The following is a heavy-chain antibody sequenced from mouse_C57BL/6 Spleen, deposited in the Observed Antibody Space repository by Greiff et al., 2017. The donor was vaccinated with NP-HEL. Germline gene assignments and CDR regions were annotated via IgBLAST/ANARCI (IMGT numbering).Heavy chain of an antibody. Sequence: VQLKESGPGLVKPSQSLSLTCSVTGYSITSGYYWNWIRQFPGNKLEWMGYISYDGSNNYNPSLKNRISITRDTSKNQFFLKLNSVTTEDTATYYCARDRGWLPFAYWGQGTLVTVSA. V-gene: IGHV3-6*01. J-gene: IGHJ3*01. CDR2: ISYDGSN. CDR1: GYSITSGYY. D-gene: IGHD2-3*01. CDR3: ARDRGWLPFAY.